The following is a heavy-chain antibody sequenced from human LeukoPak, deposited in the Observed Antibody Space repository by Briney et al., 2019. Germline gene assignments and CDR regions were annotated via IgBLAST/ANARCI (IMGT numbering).Heavy chain of an antibody. Sequence: GASVKVSCKASGGTFSSYAISWVRQAPGQGLEWMGGIIPIFGTANYAQKFQGRVTITADESTSTAYMELSSLRSEDTAVYYCARVKARDCSSTSCYQYYYYYMDVWGKGTTVTVPS. V-gene: IGHV1-69*13. CDR2: IIPIFGTA. J-gene: IGHJ6*03. CDR1: GGTFSSYA. D-gene: IGHD2-2*01. CDR3: ARVKARDCSSTSCYQYYYYYMDV.